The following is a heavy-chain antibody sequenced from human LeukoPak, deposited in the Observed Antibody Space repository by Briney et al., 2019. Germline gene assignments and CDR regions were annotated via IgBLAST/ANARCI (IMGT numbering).Heavy chain of an antibody. Sequence: GESLKISCKGSGYSFTNYWIAWVRQMPGQGLEWMGIIYPGDSDTRYSPSFQGQVTISADRSINTAYLQWSSLKASDTAMYYCARLIGGGPNYYGMDVWGQGTTVTVPS. CDR1: GYSFTNYW. CDR2: IYPGDSDT. V-gene: IGHV5-51*01. J-gene: IGHJ6*02. CDR3: ARLIGGGPNYYGMDV. D-gene: IGHD3-10*01.